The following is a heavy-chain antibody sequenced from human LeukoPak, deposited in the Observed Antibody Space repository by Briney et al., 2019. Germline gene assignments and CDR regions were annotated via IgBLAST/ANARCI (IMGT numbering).Heavy chain of an antibody. Sequence: GESLKISYKGSGYSFTSYWIGWVRQMPGKGLEWMGIIYPGDSDTRYSPSFQGQVTISADKSISTAYLQWSSLKASDTAMYYCARVRCSSTSCYKGDAFDIWGQGTMVTVSS. V-gene: IGHV5-51*01. CDR1: GYSFTSYW. J-gene: IGHJ3*02. CDR3: ARVRCSSTSCYKGDAFDI. D-gene: IGHD2-2*02. CDR2: IYPGDSDT.